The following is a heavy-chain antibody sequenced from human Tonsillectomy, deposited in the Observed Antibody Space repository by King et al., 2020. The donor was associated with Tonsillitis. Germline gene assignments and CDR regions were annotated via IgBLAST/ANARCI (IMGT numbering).Heavy chain of an antibody. Sequence: VQLVESGAEVKKPGASVKVSCKASEYSFTKYYMHWVRQAPGQGLEWMGVINPSDGSTRYAQKFQGRVTMTRDTSTSTVYMELNSLRSEDTAFYYCACGDFFGSGSEACFDPWGQGTLVTVSS. CDR3: ACGDFFGSGSEACFDP. CDR2: INPSDGST. V-gene: IGHV1-46*03. CDR1: EYSFTKYY. J-gene: IGHJ5*02. D-gene: IGHD3-22*01.